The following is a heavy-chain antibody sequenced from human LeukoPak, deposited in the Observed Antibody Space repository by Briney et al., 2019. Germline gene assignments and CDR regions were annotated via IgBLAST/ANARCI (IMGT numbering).Heavy chain of an antibody. Sequence: SETLSLTCTVSGNSISSGYYWGWIRQPPGKGLEWIGIIYHTGTTYYNSSLKSRVTISVDTSKNQFSLKLNFVTAADTAVYYCARKGRGPYGSVNGYFDYWGQGTLVTVSS. D-gene: IGHD3-10*01. V-gene: IGHV4-38-2*02. CDR1: GNSISSGYY. CDR2: IYHTGTT. CDR3: ARKGRGPYGSVNGYFDY. J-gene: IGHJ4*02.